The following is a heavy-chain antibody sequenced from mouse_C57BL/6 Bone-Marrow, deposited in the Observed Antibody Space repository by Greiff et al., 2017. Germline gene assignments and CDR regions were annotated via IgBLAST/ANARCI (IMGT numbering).Heavy chain of an antibody. CDR1: GYTFTSYW. V-gene: IGHV1-59*01. CDR2: IDPSDSYT. CDR3: ASWDERFAY. Sequence: QVHVKQPGAELVRPGTSVKLSCKASGYTFTSYWMHWVKQRPGQGLEWIGVIDPSDSYTNYNPKFKGKATLTVDTSSSTAYMQLSSLTSEDSAVYYCASWDERFAYWGQGTLVTVSA. D-gene: IGHD4-1*01. J-gene: IGHJ3*01.